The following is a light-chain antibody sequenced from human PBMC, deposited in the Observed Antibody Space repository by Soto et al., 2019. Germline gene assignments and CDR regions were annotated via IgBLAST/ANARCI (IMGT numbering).Light chain of an antibody. CDR2: GAS. CDR1: QSVSSN. J-gene: IGKJ1*01. Sequence: EIGMTPSPATPSLSPGERTTPFGRASQSVSSNLAWYQQKPGQAPRLLIYGASTRATGIPARFSGSGSGTEFTLTISSLQSEDFAVYYCQQYNNWPKTFGQGTRWIS. CDR3: QQYNNWPKT. V-gene: IGKV3-15*01.